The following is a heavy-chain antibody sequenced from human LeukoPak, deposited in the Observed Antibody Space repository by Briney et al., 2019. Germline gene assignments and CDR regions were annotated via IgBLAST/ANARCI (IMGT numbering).Heavy chain of an antibody. D-gene: IGHD3-22*01. Sequence: GRSLRLSCAASGFTFDDYAMHWVRQAPGKGLEWVSGISWNSGSIGYADSVKGRFTISRDNAKNSLYPQMNSLRAEDTALYYCAKDSGNRYYYDSKRAFDIWGQGTMVTVSS. CDR3: AKDSGNRYYYDSKRAFDI. CDR1: GFTFDDYA. CDR2: ISWNSGSI. V-gene: IGHV3-9*01. J-gene: IGHJ3*02.